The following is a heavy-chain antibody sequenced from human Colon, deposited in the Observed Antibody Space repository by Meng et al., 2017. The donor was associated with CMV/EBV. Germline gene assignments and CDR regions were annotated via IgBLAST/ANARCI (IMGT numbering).Heavy chain of an antibody. V-gene: IGHV4-61*01. CDR3: ARASSSGWYDY. CDR1: GGSVSSGSYY. CDR2: IYYSRST. D-gene: IGHD6-19*01. Sequence: CTVSGGSVSSGSYYWSWIRQPPGKGLEWIGYIYYSRSTNYNPSLKSRVTISVDTSKNQFSLKLSSVTAADTAVYYCARASSSGWYDYWGQGTLVTVSS. J-gene: IGHJ4*02.